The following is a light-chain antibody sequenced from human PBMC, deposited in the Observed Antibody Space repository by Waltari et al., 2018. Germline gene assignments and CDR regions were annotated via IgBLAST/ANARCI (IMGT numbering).Light chain of an antibody. CDR3: QQYGTSPYT. Sequence: EIVLTQSPGPLSLSPGERVTLSCRASQSVRSTYLAWYQQKPGQAPRLLIYGASTRATGIPDRFSGSGSGTDFTLTISRLEPEDFAVYYCQQYGTSPYTFGQGTKLEI. CDR2: GAS. CDR1: QSVRSTY. J-gene: IGKJ2*01. V-gene: IGKV3-20*01.